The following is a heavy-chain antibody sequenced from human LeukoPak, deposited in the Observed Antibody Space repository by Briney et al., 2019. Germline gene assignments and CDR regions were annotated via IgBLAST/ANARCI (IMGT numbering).Heavy chain of an antibody. CDR2: INHSGST. V-gene: IGHV4-34*01. Sequence: SETLSLTCAVYGGSFSGYYWSWIRQPPGKGLEWIGEINHSGSTNYNPSLKSRVTISVDTSKNQFSLKLSSVTAADTAVYYCARGPPTDYYDSSGFYYVFDYWGQGTLVTVSS. D-gene: IGHD3-22*01. J-gene: IGHJ4*02. CDR1: GGSFSGYY. CDR3: ARGPPTDYYDSSGFYYVFDY.